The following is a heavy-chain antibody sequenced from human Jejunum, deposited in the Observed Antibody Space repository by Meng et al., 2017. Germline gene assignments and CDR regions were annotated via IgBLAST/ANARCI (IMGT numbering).Heavy chain of an antibody. Sequence: VQLVESGGGLFQPGGSLRLTCAASGFTFSSYAMGWVRQAPGKGLEWVSLISGSGVRTHYADSVRGRFTISRDNSKNTLDLQMNSLRAEDTAVYHCAKADWIVVSWFDPWGQGTLVTVSS. CDR3: AKADWIVVSWFDP. CDR1: GFTFSSYA. D-gene: IGHD3-22*01. V-gene: IGHV3-23*04. J-gene: IGHJ5*02. CDR2: ISGSGVRT.